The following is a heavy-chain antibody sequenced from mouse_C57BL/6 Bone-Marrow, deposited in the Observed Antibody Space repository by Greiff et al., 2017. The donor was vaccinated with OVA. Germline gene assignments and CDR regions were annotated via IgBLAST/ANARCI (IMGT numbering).Heavy chain of an antibody. D-gene: IGHD1-1*01. CDR1: GYSITSGYY. CDR2: ISYDGSN. J-gene: IGHJ2*01. CDR3: ARYLLLRYFDY. Sequence: ESGPGLVKPSQSLSLPCSVPGYSITSGYYWNWIRQFPGNKLEWMGYISYDGSNNYNPSLKNRISITRDTSKNQFFLKLNSVTTEDTATYYCARYLLLRYFDYWGQGTTLTVSS. V-gene: IGHV3-6*01.